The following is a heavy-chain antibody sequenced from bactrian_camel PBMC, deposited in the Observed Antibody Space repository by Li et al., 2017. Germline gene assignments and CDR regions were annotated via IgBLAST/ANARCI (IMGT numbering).Heavy chain of an antibody. D-gene: IGHD6*01. J-gene: IGHJ4*01. Sequence: DVQLVESGGGLVQPGGSLTLSCAASGYTYNRNCMAWFRQAPGKEREGIVSSWLSGGPTTYSDSVKGRFTISKDNTEDTLSLQMNSLKPEDTAIYYCASTALCTIWYMRYEYAYWGQGTQVTVS. CDR2: SWLSGGPT. CDR3: ASTALCTIWYMRYEYAY. CDR1: GYTYNRNC. V-gene: IGHV3S59*01.